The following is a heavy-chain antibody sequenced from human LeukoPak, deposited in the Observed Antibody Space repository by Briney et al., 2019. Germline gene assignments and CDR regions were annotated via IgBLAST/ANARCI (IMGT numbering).Heavy chain of an antibody. Sequence: GGSLRLSCAASGFTFSSYAMSWVRQAPGKGLEWVSAISGSGGSTYYADSVKGRFTISRDNSKNTLYLQMNSLRAEDTAVHYCAKDLEQWLVLGLFDYWGQGTLVTVSS. V-gene: IGHV3-23*01. CDR3: AKDLEQWLVLGLFDY. J-gene: IGHJ4*02. CDR1: GFTFSSYA. CDR2: ISGSGGST. D-gene: IGHD6-19*01.